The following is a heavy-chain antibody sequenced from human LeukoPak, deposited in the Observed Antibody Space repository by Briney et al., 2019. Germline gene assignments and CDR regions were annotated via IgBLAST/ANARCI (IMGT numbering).Heavy chain of an antibody. CDR1: GGTFSSYA. CDR3: ARQRGRLVATIDY. Sequence: SVKVSCKASGGTFSSYAISWVRQAPGQGLEWMGGIIPIFGTANYAQKFQGRVTITADKSTSTAYMELSSLRSEDTAVYYCARQRGRLVATIDYWGQGTLVTVSS. D-gene: IGHD5-12*01. V-gene: IGHV1-69*06. CDR2: IIPIFGTA. J-gene: IGHJ4*02.